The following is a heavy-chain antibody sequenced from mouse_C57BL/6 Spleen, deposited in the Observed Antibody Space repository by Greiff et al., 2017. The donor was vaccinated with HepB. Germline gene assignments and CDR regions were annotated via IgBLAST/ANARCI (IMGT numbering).Heavy chain of an antibody. D-gene: IGHD1-1*01. CDR1: GFTFTDYY. CDR3: ARYTYGGAMDY. Sequence: EVKLVESGGGLVQPGGSLSLSCAASGFTFTDYYMSLVRQPPGKALAWLGFIRNKANGYTTESSASVKGRFTISRDNYQRILYLQMNALRAEDSATYYCARYTYGGAMDYWGQGTSVTVSS. CDR2: IRNKANGYTT. V-gene: IGHV7-3*01. J-gene: IGHJ4*01.